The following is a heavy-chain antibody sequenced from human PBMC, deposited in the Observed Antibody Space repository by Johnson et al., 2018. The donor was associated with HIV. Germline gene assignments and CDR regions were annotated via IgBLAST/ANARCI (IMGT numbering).Heavy chain of an antibody. D-gene: IGHD4-17*01. J-gene: IGHJ3*02. Sequence: MLLVESGGGVVQPGRSLRLSCAASGLTVSSSYMSWVRQGPGKGLEWVSVIYSGGSTYHADSVKGRFTISRDNSKNTVYLQMNSLRAGDTGVYYCARENPLGGDYAAFDMWGQGTMVTVSS. CDR2: IYSGGST. V-gene: IGHV3-66*01. CDR3: ARENPLGGDYAAFDM. CDR1: GLTVSSSY.